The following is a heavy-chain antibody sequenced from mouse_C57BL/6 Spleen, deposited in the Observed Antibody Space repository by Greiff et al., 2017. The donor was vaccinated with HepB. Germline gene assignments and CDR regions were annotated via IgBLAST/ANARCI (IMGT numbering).Heavy chain of an antibody. V-gene: IGHV1-74*01. Sequence: PLSSVPVSCPASGSPFPRSWLPWVQPSPGPGLEWIGRIHPSDSDTNYNQKFKGKATLTVDKSSSTAYMQLSSLTSEDSAVYYCAIDYGSSYGFDYWGQGTTLTVSS. J-gene: IGHJ2*01. CDR2: IHPSDSDT. D-gene: IGHD1-1*01. CDR1: GSPFPRSW. CDR3: AIDYGSSYGFDY.